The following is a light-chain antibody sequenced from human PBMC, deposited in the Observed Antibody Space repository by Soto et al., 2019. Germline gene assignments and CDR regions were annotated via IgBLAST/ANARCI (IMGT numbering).Light chain of an antibody. CDR1: QSVSSN. J-gene: IGKJ2*01. CDR3: QQYNEWPPYT. V-gene: IGKV3-15*01. Sequence: EIVMTQSPATLSVSPGERATLSCRASQSVSSNLAWYQQKPGQAHRLLIYGASTRATGIPARFSGSGSGTEFTLTISSLQSEDFAVYYCQQYNEWPPYTFGQGTKLEIK. CDR2: GAS.